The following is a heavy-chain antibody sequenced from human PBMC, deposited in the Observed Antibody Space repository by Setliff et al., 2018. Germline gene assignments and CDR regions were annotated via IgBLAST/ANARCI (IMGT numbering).Heavy chain of an antibody. V-gene: IGHV3-7*01. D-gene: IGHD2-15*01. Sequence: GGSLRLSCEGSGFTFSNHWISWVRQVPGKGLEWVANIKQTGSVTHYVDSVKGRFTVSRDNAKNSLYLQMNSLRAEDTAVFYCARTCSGSGCYAGLESWGQGTPVTVSS. CDR1: GFTFSNHW. CDR3: ARTCSGSGCYAGLES. CDR2: IKQTGSVT. J-gene: IGHJ4*02.